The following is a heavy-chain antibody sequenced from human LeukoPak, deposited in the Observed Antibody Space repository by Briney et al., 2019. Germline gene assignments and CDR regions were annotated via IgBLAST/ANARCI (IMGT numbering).Heavy chain of an antibody. CDR2: ISGSGGST. CDR3: ASSYDFWSGYYLDY. Sequence: PPGGSLRLSCAASGFTFSSYAMSWVRQAPGKGLEWVSAISGSGGSTYYADSVKGRFTISRDNSKNTLYLQMNSLRAEDTAVYYCASSYDFWSGYYLDYWGQGTLVTVSS. CDR1: GFTFSSYA. D-gene: IGHD3-3*01. J-gene: IGHJ4*02. V-gene: IGHV3-23*01.